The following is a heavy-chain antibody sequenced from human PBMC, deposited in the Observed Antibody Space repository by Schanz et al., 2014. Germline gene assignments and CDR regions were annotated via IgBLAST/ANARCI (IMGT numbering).Heavy chain of an antibody. D-gene: IGHD1-1*01. Sequence: EVQLLESGGGLVQPGGSLRLSCAASGITFSSHSFNWVRQAPGKGLEWISYITYNGGTIYYADSVKGRFTISRDNSKNTLYLQMNGLRGEDTAVYYCAKDLDANYFDYWGQGILXTVSS. CDR2: ITYNGGTI. V-gene: IGHV3-48*01. CDR3: AKDLDANYFDY. CDR1: GITFSSHS. J-gene: IGHJ4*02.